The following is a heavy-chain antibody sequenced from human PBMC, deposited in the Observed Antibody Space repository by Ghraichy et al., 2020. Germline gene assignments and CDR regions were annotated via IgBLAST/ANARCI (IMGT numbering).Heavy chain of an antibody. V-gene: IGHV3-30-3*01. CDR2: TSHDGNSK. Sequence: GGSLRLSCAASGFTFSTYSMHWVRQAPGKGLEWVGVTSHDGNSKYYAASVKGRFTISRDNSKNTLHLQLNSLRGEDTAVYYCARDIKSSSWSYFYYAMDVWGQGTTVTVSS. CDR3: ARDIKSSSWSYFYYAMDV. D-gene: IGHD6-13*01. CDR1: GFTFSTYS. J-gene: IGHJ6*02.